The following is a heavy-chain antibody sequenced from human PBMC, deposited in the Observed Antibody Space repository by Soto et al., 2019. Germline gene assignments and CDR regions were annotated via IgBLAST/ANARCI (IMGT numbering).Heavy chain of an antibody. CDR3: ARDRAYDYVWGTLYYCDY. J-gene: IGHJ4*02. Sequence: QVQLQESGPGLVKPSQTLSLTCTVSGGSISSGGYYWSWIRQHPGKGLEWIGYIYYSGSTYYNPSLKSRVTISVDTSKNQVSLKIRSVTAADTAVYYCARDRAYDYVWGTLYYCDYWGQGTLVTVSS. CDR1: GGSISSGGYY. CDR2: IYYSGST. D-gene: IGHD3-16*01. V-gene: IGHV4-31*03.